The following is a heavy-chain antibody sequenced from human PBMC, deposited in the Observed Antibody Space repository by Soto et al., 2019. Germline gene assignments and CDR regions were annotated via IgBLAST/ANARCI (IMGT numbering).Heavy chain of an antibody. CDR3: ARMGLWFGEQPDDY. CDR2: INAGNGNT. Sequence: QVQLVQSGAEVKKPGASVKVSCKASGYTFTSYAMHWVRQAPGQRLEWMGWINAGNGNTKYSQKFQGRVTITRDTSASTADMELSSLRSEDTAVYYCARMGLWFGEQPDDYWGQGTLVTVSS. V-gene: IGHV1-3*01. D-gene: IGHD3-10*01. CDR1: GYTFTSYA. J-gene: IGHJ4*02.